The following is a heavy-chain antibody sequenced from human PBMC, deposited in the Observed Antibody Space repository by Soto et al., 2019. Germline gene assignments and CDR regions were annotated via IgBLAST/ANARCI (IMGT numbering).Heavy chain of an antibody. D-gene: IGHD6-19*01. J-gene: IGHJ4*02. CDR2: ISSSSSTI. Sequence: GGSLRLSCAAPGFTFSSYSMNWVRQAPGKGLEWVSYISSSSSTIYYADSVKGRFTISRDNAKNSLYLQMNSLRAEDTAVYYCARDYFGYSSGWPTFDYWGQGTLVTVSS. CDR3: ARDYFGYSSGWPTFDY. V-gene: IGHV3-48*01. CDR1: GFTFSSYS.